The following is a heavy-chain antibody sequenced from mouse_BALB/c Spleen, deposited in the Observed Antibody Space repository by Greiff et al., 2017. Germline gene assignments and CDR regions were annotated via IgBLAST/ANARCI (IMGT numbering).Heavy chain of an antibody. Sequence: QVQLQQPGAELVKPGASVKLSCKASGYTFTSYWMHWVKQRTGQGLEWIGEINPSNGRTNYNEKFKSKATLTVDKSSSTAYMQLSSLTSEDSAVYYCARSNYGNYGFAYWGQGTLVTVSA. J-gene: IGHJ3*01. V-gene: IGHV1S81*02. D-gene: IGHD2-1*01. CDR1: GYTFTSYW. CDR3: ARSNYGNYGFAY. CDR2: INPSNGRT.